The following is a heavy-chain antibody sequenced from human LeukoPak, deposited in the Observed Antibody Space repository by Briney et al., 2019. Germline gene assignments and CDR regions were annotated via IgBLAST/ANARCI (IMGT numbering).Heavy chain of an antibody. CDR1: GFTFSTYW. D-gene: IGHD3-3*02. V-gene: IGHV3-7*01. CDR2: IKEDGNRI. CDR3: ARGAAYHFWSGSNYYFDY. J-gene: IGHJ4*02. Sequence: GGSLRLSCAASGFTFSTYWMSWVRQAPGKGLEWVANIKEDGNRIYYVDSVKGRFTISRENAKNSLSLQMNSLRAEDTAVYYCARGAAYHFWSGSNYYFDYWGQGTLVIVSS.